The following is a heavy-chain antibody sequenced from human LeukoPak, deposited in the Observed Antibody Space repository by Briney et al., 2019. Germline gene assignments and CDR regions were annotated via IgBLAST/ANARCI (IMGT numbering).Heavy chain of an antibody. V-gene: IGHV3-64*01. Sequence: GGSLRLSCAASGFTFSSYSMNWVRQAPGKGLEYVSAISSNGGSTYYANSVKGRFTISRDNSKNTLYLQMGSLRAEDMAVYYCARVHPEDSYNDYWGQGTLVTVSS. J-gene: IGHJ4*02. D-gene: IGHD5-18*01. CDR2: ISSNGGST. CDR1: GFTFSSYS. CDR3: ARVHPEDSYNDY.